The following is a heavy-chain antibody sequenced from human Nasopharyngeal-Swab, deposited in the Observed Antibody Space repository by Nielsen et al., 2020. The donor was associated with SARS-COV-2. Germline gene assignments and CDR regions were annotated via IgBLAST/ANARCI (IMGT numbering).Heavy chain of an antibody. CDR2: ISSSSTI. D-gene: IGHD5-12*01. J-gene: IGHJ4*02. Sequence: GEYLKISCKGSGYTFSSYSMNWVRQAPGKGLEWVSYISSSSTIYYADSVKGRFTISRDNAKNSLYLQMNSLRAEDTAVYYCARARGDLGYWGQGTLVTVSS. CDR3: ARARGDLGY. V-gene: IGHV3-48*04. CDR1: GYTFSSYS.